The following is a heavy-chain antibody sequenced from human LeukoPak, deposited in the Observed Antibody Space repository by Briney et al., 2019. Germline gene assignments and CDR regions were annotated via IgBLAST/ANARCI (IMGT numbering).Heavy chain of an antibody. CDR1: GFTFSAYA. CDR2: ISYDGNNK. CDR3: AKGASDHWGYFDN. V-gene: IGHV3-30*04. J-gene: IGHJ4*02. D-gene: IGHD3-16*01. Sequence: GGSLRLSCSASGFTFSAYAMHWVRQAPGKGLEWVAVISYDGNNKYYRDSVKGRFTFSRDNSKNTLYLQMNSLRPEDTAVYYCAKGASDHWGYFDNWGQGTLVTVSS.